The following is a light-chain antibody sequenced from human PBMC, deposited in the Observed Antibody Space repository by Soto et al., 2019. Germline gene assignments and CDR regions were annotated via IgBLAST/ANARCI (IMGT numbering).Light chain of an antibody. CDR1: QGITNN. CDR3: QKYNSAPFT. Sequence: DIQMTQSPSSLSASVGARVAITCRATQGITNNLAGYHQKPGKFPKLLIYAASTLYSGVPSRFSGSGSGTDFTLTISSLQPEDVATYYCQKYNSAPFTFGPGTKVDIK. CDR2: AAS. J-gene: IGKJ3*01. V-gene: IGKV1-27*01.